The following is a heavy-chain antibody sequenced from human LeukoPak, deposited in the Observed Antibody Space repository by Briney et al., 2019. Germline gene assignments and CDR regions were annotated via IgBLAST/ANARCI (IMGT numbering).Heavy chain of an antibody. V-gene: IGHV3-23*01. CDR2: ISVSGGST. CDR1: GFTFSSYA. D-gene: IGHD2-21*01. Sequence: GGSLRLSCAASGFTFSSYAMSWVRQAPGKGLGWVSTISVSGGSTYYADSVEGRLTISRDNSKNTLFLQMNSLRAEDTAVYYCARGAASRQELCDYWGQGTLVTVSS. CDR3: ARGAASRQELCDY. J-gene: IGHJ4*02.